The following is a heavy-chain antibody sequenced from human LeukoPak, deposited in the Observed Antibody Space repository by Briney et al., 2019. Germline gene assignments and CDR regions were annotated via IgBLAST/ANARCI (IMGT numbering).Heavy chain of an antibody. CDR3: ARRSSSSWYPPPFDY. J-gene: IGHJ4*02. CDR1: GYSFTSYW. Sequence: GESLKISCKGSGYSFTSYWIGWVRQMPGKGLEWMGIIYPGDSDTRYSPSFQGQVTTSADKSISTAYLQWSSLKASDTAMYYCARRSSSSWYPPPFDYWGQGTLVTVSS. V-gene: IGHV5-51*01. CDR2: IYPGDSDT. D-gene: IGHD6-13*01.